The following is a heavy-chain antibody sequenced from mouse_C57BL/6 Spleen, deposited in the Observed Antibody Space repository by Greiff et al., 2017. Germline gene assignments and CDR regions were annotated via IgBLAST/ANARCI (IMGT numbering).Heavy chain of an antibody. J-gene: IGHJ1*03. D-gene: IGHD2-4*01. CDR3: AREELRRGGWYFDV. CDR1: GYSFTDYN. V-gene: IGHV1-39*01. Sequence: EVKLQESGPELVKPGASVKISCKASGYSFTDYNMNWVKQSNGKSLEWIGVINPNYGTTSYNQKFKGKATLTVDQSSSTAYMQLNSLTSEDSAVYYCAREELRRGGWYFDVWGTGTTVTVSS. CDR2: INPNYGTT.